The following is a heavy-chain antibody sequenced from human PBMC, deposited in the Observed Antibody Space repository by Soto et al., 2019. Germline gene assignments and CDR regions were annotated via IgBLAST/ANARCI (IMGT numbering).Heavy chain of an antibody. V-gene: IGHV4-4*02. CDR1: GGSISSPNW. Sequence: QVQLQESGPGLVKPSETLSLTCAVSGGSISSPNWWSWYRQPPGKGLEWIGEMYPSGSSNRNPSLNSRVTIALDTSENHFSLKLTSLTAADTAMYYCAREGFDHRTDYWGQGIPVTVSS. CDR2: MYPSGSS. J-gene: IGHJ4*02. CDR3: AREGFDHRTDY.